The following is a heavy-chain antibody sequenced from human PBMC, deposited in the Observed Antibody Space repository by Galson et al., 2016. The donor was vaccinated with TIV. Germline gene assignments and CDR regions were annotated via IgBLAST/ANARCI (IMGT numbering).Heavy chain of an antibody. Sequence: SLRLSCAAPEFTFSSYAMSWVRQAPGKGLEWVSSISSFGGSAYYAHSVKGRFTISRDNSQLFLQMNSLRAEDTAVYYCARDKERSGWYFWFDPWGQGTLVTVSS. D-gene: IGHD6-19*01. CDR1: EFTFSSYA. CDR3: ARDKERSGWYFWFDP. J-gene: IGHJ5*02. CDR2: ISSFGGSA. V-gene: IGHV3-23*01.